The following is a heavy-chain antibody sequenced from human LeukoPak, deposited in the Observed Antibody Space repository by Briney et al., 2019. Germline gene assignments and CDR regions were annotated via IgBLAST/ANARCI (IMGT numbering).Heavy chain of an antibody. V-gene: IGHV1-2*02. CDR3: ARIWFVELSNWFDP. J-gene: IGHJ5*02. D-gene: IGHD3-10*01. CDR2: INPNSGGT. Sequence: ASVKVSCKASGYTFTGYYMHWVRQAPGQGLEWMGWINPNSGGTNYAQKFQGRVTMTRDTSISTAYMELSRLRSDDTAVYYCARIWFVELSNWFDPWGQGTLVTVSS. CDR1: GYTFTGYY.